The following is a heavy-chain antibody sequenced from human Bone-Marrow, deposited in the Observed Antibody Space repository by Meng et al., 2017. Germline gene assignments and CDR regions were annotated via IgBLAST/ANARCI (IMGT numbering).Heavy chain of an antibody. CDR3: ARGPTTMAHDFDY. J-gene: IGHJ4*02. D-gene: IGHD4-11*01. CDR2: INHSGST. V-gene: IGHV4-34*01. CDR1: GGSFSDYY. Sequence: QLKLQQWGEELLKPSDTLTCTCVVFGGSFSDYYWSWIRQPPGKGLEWIGEINHSGSTNYNPSLESRATISVDTSQNNLSLKLSSVTAADSAVYYCARGPTTMAHDFDYWGQGTLVTVSS.